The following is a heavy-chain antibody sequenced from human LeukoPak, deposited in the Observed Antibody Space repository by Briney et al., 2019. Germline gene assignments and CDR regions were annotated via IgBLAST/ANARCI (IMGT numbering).Heavy chain of an antibody. CDR1: GGSISSYY. Sequence: SETLSLTCTVSGGSISSYYWSWIRQPPGKGLEWIGYMYFSGTTNYNPSLKSRVTISVDTSKTQFSLKLNSVTAADTAVYYCARGQGSHSSTLVHWGQGTLVTVSS. D-gene: IGHD6-13*01. CDR3: ARGQGSHSSTLVH. CDR2: MYFSGTT. V-gene: IGHV4-59*01. J-gene: IGHJ1*01.